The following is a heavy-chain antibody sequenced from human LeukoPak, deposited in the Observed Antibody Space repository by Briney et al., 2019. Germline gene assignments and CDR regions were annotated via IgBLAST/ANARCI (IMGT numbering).Heavy chain of an antibody. CDR2: IIPIFGTA. J-gene: IGHJ4*02. CDR3: ARASGIAAAASH. Sequence: SVKVSCKASGGTFSSYGISWVRQAPGQGLEWMGGIIPIFGTANYAQKFQGRVTITADESTSTAYMELSSLRSEDTAVYYCARASGIAAAASHWGQGTLITVSS. V-gene: IGHV1-69*13. CDR1: GGTFSSYG. D-gene: IGHD6-13*01.